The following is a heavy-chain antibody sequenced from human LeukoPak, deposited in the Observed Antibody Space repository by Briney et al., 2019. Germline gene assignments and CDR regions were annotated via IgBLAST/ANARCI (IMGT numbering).Heavy chain of an antibody. Sequence: ASVKVSCKASGYTFTGYYMHWVRQAPGQGLEWMGWINPNSGDTNYAQKLQGRVTMTTDTSTSTAYMELRSLRSDDTAVYYCARETLITMVRGVSYHFDYWGQGTLVTVSS. CDR2: INPNSGDT. D-gene: IGHD3-10*01. J-gene: IGHJ4*02. CDR3: ARETLITMVRGVSYHFDY. CDR1: GYTFTGYY. V-gene: IGHV1-2*02.